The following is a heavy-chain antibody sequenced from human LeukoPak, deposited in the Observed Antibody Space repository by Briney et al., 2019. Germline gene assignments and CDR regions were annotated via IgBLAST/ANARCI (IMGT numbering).Heavy chain of an antibody. CDR2: IDSGSNSI. CDR3: ARHGSSSWYH. J-gene: IGHJ4*02. Sequence: GGSLRLSCAASGFTFSTYSMNWVRQSPGKGLEWVSYIDSGSNSIYYLDSVKGRFTISRDNAENSLYLQMSSLRAEDTAVYYCARHGSSSWYHWGQGTLVTVSS. D-gene: IGHD6-13*01. V-gene: IGHV3-48*04. CDR1: GFTFSTYS.